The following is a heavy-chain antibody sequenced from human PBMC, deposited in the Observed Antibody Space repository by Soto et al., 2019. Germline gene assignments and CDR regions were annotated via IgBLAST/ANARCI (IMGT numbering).Heavy chain of an antibody. D-gene: IGHD1-26*01. CDR2: IYHTGGP. CDR3: ARAGDDPPGGLDWFDP. Sequence: SCKASGYTFSSYISSWIRQHPGKGLEWIGSIYHTGGPYYNPSLKSRLNMSVDTSKDQFSLKLGSVTAADTAVYYCARAGDDPPGGLDWFDPWGQGTLVTVSS. J-gene: IGHJ5*02. CDR1: GYTFSSYI. V-gene: IGHV4-4*07.